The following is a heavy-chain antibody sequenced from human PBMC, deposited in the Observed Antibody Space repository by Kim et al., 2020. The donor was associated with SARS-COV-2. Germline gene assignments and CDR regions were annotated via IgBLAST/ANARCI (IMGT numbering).Heavy chain of an antibody. D-gene: IGHD6-13*01. Sequence: ASVKVSCKASGYTFTSYGISWVRQAPGQGLEWMGWISAYNGNTNYAQKLQGRVTMTTDTSTSTAYMELRSLRSDDTAVYYCAKDSSSWYPHAFDIWGQGTMVTVSS. CDR2: ISAYNGNT. V-gene: IGHV1-18*01. J-gene: IGHJ3*02. CDR3: AKDSSSWYPHAFDI. CDR1: GYTFTSYG.